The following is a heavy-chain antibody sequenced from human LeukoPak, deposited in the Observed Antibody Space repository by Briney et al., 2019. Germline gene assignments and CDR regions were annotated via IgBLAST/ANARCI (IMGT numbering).Heavy chain of an antibody. D-gene: IGHD3-16*02. CDR2: IHSSGNI. CDR1: GDSISSSDYY. Sequence: SETLSLTSTVSGDSISSSDYYWGWIRQPPGKGLEWIGSIHSSGNIYYNPSLKSRVTISLDTPNNQFSLRLFSVSAADTAVYYCARGRYNSKTDFDYWGQGTLVTVSS. J-gene: IGHJ4*02. CDR3: ARGRYNSKTDFDY. V-gene: IGHV4-39*07.